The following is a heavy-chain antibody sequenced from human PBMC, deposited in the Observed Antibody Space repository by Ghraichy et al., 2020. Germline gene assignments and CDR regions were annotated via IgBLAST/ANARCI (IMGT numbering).Heavy chain of an antibody. D-gene: IGHD3-22*01. J-gene: IGHJ5*02. CDR1: GFTFSSYA. V-gene: IGHV3-23*01. Sequence: GGSLRLSCAASGFTFSSYAMSWVRQAPGKGLEWVSAISGSGGSTYYADSVKGRFTISRDNSKNTLYLQMNSLRAEDTAVYYCAKSMIVVVITTINWFDPWGQGTLVTVSS. CDR3: AKSMIVVVITTINWFDP. CDR2: ISGSGGST.